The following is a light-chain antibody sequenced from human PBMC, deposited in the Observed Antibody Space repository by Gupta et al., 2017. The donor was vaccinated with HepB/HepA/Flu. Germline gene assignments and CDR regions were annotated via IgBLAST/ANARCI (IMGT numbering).Light chain of an antibody. CDR2: EVN. V-gene: IGLV2-23*02. CDR3: CSYASTTVV. J-gene: IGLJ2*01. CDR1: RSDVGRYNL. Sequence: QSALTQPASVSGSPGQSITISCTGTRSDVGRYNLVSWYQQHPGKAPKLLIYEVNKWASGVSDRFSGSKSGNTAPLTISGLQAEDEADYYCCSYASTTVVFGGGTKLTVL.